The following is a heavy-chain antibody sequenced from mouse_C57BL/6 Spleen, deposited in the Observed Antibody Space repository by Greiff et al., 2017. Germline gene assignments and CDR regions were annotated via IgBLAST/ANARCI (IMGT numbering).Heavy chain of an antibody. CDR1: GFTFSSYA. CDR2: ISSGGDYI. D-gene: IGHD2-3*01. Sequence: EVHLVESGEGLVKPGGSLKLSCAASGFTFSSYAMSWVRQTPEKRLEWVAHISSGGDYIYYADTVKGRFTISRDNPRNTLYLQMNSLKSEDTAMYYCAGVGNDSDSVAWFAYWGQGTLVTVSA. V-gene: IGHV5S21*01. CDR3: AGVGNDSDSVAWFAY. J-gene: IGHJ3*01.